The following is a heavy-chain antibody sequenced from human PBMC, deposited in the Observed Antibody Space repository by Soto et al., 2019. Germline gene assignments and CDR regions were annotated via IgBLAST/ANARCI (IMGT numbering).Heavy chain of an antibody. CDR3: AKDIADCSTTSCYSFDY. V-gene: IGHV3-9*01. CDR1: GFKFHDYA. Sequence: PGGSLRLSCAASGFKFHDYAMHWVRQAPGKGLEWVSGLSWNSGNIGYADSVKGRFTISRDNAKNSLFLQMNSLRPEDTALYYCAKDIADCSTTSCYSFDYWGQGTLVTVSS. J-gene: IGHJ4*02. D-gene: IGHD2-2*02. CDR2: LSWNSGNI.